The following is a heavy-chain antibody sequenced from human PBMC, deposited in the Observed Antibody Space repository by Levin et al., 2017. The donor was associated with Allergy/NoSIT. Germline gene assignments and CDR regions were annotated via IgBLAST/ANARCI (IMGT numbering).Heavy chain of an antibody. D-gene: IGHD2-15*01. Sequence: SQTLSLTCTVSGGSISSYYWSWIRQPPGKGLEWIGYIYYSGSTNYNPSLKSRVTISVDTSKNQFSLKLSSVTAADTAVYYCARAGYCSGGSCYYSGWYFDLWGRGTLVTVSS. CDR1: GGSISSYY. J-gene: IGHJ2*01. V-gene: IGHV4-59*01. CDR3: ARAGYCSGGSCYYSGWYFDL. CDR2: IYYSGST.